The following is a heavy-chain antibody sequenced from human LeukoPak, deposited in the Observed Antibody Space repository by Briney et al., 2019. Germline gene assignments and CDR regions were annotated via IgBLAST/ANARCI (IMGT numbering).Heavy chain of an antibody. CDR2: IIPILGIA. CDR1: GYTFTSYV. V-gene: IGHV1-69*04. CDR3: ARDPYDSSGYYSYYFDY. Sequence: SVKVSCKASGYTFTSYVISWVRQAPGQGLEWMGRIIPILGIANYAQKFQGRVTITADKSTSTAYMELSSLRSEDTAVYYCARDPYDSSGYYSYYFDYWGQGTLVTVSS. J-gene: IGHJ4*02. D-gene: IGHD3-22*01.